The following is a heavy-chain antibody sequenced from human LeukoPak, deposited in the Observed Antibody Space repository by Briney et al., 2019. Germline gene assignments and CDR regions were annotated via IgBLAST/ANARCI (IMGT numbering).Heavy chain of an antibody. V-gene: IGHV3-23*01. CDR2: VSSSGNSA. CDR1: GFTFSSYA. J-gene: IGHJ3*01. CDR3: AKDQRSGEYDYGWGPFDV. D-gene: IGHD3-16*01. Sequence: GGSLRLSCAASGFTFSSYAMGWVRQAPGQGLERVSAVSSSGNSAVYTDSVRGRFTISSDNSKNTIFLQMNSLRAEDTAEYHCAKDQRSGEYDYGWGPFDVWGQGTMVTVSS.